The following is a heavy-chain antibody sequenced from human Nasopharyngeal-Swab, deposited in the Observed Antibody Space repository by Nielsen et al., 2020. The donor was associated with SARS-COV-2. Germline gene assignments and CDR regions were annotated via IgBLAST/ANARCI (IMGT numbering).Heavy chain of an antibody. CDR3: ARFVYSAGWYSLDY. CDR1: GYTFANYG. CDR2: ISIHNGNT. J-gene: IGHJ4*02. V-gene: IGHV1-18*01. Sequence: ASVKVSCKASGYTFANYGFSWVRQAPGQGLEWMGWISIHNGNTNYAQKLQGRVTMTTDTSTSTAHMELRSLRSGDTAVYYCARFVYSAGWYSLDYWGQGTLVTVSS. D-gene: IGHD6-19*01.